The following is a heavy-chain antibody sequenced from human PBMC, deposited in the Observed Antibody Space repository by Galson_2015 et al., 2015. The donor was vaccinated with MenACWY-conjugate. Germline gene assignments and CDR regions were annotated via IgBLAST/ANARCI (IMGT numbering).Heavy chain of an antibody. CDR2: IDWDDDK. J-gene: IGHJ4*02. CDR1: GFSLSTSGMC. V-gene: IGHV2-70*11. Sequence: LVKPTQTLTLTCTFSGFSLSTSGMCVSWIRQPPGKALEWLARIDWDDDKYYSTSLKTRLAISKDTSKNQVVLTMTNMDPVDTATYYCARTNVAVAGGSLDYWGQGTLVTVSS. CDR3: ARTNVAVAGGSLDY. D-gene: IGHD6-19*01.